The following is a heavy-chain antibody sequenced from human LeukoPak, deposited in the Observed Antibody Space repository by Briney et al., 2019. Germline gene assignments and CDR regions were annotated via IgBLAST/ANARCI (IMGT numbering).Heavy chain of an antibody. Sequence: GGSLRLSCAASGFTFSSYAMHWVRQAPGKGLEWVAVISYDGSNKYYADSVKGRFTISRDNAKKLVYLEMNSLRAEDTAVYYCVRDGDSGTDWYWAYWGQGTLVSVSS. D-gene: IGHD6-19*01. CDR2: ISYDGSNK. V-gene: IGHV3-30*04. CDR1: GFTFSSYA. CDR3: VRDGDSGTDWYWAY. J-gene: IGHJ4*02.